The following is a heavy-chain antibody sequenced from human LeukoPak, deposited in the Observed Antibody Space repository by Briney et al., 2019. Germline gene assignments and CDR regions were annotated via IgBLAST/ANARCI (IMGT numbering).Heavy chain of an antibody. V-gene: IGHV4-59*01. CDR1: GGSISSYY. Sequence: SETLSLTCTVSGGSISSYYWSWIRQPPGKGLEWIWFLYYTGNTNYNPSLKSRVTISLHTSRHQFSLKLSSVTAADTAVYYCARSAGGGLYYFDYWGQGTLVTVSS. CDR2: LYYTGNT. CDR3: ARSAGGGLYYFDY. J-gene: IGHJ4*02. D-gene: IGHD4-23*01.